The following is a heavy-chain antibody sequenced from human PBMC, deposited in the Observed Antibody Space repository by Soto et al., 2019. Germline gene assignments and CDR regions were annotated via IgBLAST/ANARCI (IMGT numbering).Heavy chain of an antibody. J-gene: IGHJ6*02. CDR3: ARALLRLVRGGYYGMDV. Sequence: PGESLKISCKGSGYSFTSYWIGWVRQMPGKGLEWMGIIYPGDSDTRYSPSFQGQVTISADNSKNTLYLQMNSLRAEDTAVYYCARALLRLVRGGYYGMDVWGQGTTVTVSS. CDR1: GYSFTSYW. V-gene: IGHV5-51*01. CDR2: IYPGDSDT. D-gene: IGHD3-10*01.